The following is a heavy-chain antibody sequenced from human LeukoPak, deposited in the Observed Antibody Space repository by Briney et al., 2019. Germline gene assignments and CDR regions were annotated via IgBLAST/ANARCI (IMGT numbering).Heavy chain of an antibody. CDR3: ARSTEGTAHFDY. V-gene: IGHV3-64*01. Sequence: GGSLRLSCAASEFTFSSYEMHWVRQTAGKGLEYVSGISTNGASTFYANSVKGRFTISRDNSKNTLYLQMGSLKTEDMAVYYCARSTEGTAHFDYWGQGALVSLS. CDR1: EFTFSSYE. D-gene: IGHD1-7*01. CDR2: ISTNGAST. J-gene: IGHJ4*02.